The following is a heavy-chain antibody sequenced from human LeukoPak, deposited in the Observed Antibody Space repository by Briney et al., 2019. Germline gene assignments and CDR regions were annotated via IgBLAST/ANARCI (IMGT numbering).Heavy chain of an antibody. CDR1: GFTFSSYA. CDR2: ISYDGSNK. CDR3: ARERSDSGSHFDY. D-gene: IGHD1-26*01. J-gene: IGHJ4*02. V-gene: IGHV3-30*04. Sequence: GGSLRLSCAASGFTFSSYAMHWVRQAPGKGLEWVAVISYDGSNKYYADSVKGRFTISRDNSKNTLYPQMNSLRAEDTAVYYCARERSDSGSHFDYWGQGTLVTVSS.